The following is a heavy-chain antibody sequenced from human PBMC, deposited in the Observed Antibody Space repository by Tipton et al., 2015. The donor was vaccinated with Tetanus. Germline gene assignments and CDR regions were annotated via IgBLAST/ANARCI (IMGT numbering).Heavy chain of an antibody. CDR1: GYSFTSYW. CDR2: IYPGDSDT. Sequence: QLVQSGAEVKKPGESLKISCKGSGYSFTSYWIGWVRQMPGKGLEWMGIIYPGDSDTRYSPSFQGQVTISADKSISTAYLQWSSLKASDTAMYYCARRVVDTAMNYYYYGMDVWGQGTTVTVSS. V-gene: IGHV5-51*01. J-gene: IGHJ6*02. CDR3: ARRVVDTAMNYYYYGMDV. D-gene: IGHD5-18*01.